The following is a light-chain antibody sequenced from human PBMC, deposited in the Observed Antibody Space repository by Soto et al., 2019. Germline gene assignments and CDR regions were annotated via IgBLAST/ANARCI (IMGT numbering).Light chain of an antibody. CDR3: QQYENLPT. CDR1: QNINNY. CDR2: DAS. Sequence: ILMTKSPSSLSASEGDRVTITCQASQNINNYLNWYQQKPGRAPKLLIYDASNLEAGVPSRFRGSGSGTDFTFTISRLQPEDIATYYCQQYENLPTFGQGTLLEI. J-gene: IGKJ5*01. V-gene: IGKV1-33*01.